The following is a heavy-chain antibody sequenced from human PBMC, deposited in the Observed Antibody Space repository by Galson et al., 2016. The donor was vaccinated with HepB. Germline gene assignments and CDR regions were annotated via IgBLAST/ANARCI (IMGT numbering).Heavy chain of an antibody. CDR3: AKDRYCGGGACSWSYFDL. CDR1: GFTFRTYT. CDR2: ISGGGGST. Sequence: SLRLSCAASGFTFRTYTMRWVRQAPGKGLEWVSGISGGGGSTYYADSVQGRLTISRDNPKNMVYLQIHSLRVEDTAVYFCAKDRYCGGGACSWSYFDLWGPGIQVTVSS. D-gene: IGHD2-15*01. J-gene: IGHJ4*02. V-gene: IGHV3-23*01.